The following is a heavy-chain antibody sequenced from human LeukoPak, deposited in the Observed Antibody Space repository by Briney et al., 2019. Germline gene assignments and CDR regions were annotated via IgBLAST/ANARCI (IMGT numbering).Heavy chain of an antibody. CDR2: INHSGST. Sequence: LRLSCAASGFTFSDYYMSWIRQPPGKGLEWIGEINHSGSTNYNPSLKSRVTKSVDTSKNQFSLKLSSVTAADTAVYYCARGGSRYCSSTSCYSPYHGMDVWGKGTTVTVSS. CDR1: GFTFSDYY. V-gene: IGHV4-34*01. J-gene: IGHJ6*04. CDR3: ARGGSRYCSSTSCYSPYHGMDV. D-gene: IGHD2-2*01.